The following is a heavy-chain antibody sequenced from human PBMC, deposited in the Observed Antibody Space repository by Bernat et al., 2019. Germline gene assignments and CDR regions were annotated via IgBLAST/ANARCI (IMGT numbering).Heavy chain of an antibody. V-gene: IGHV3-9*01. D-gene: IGHD6-19*01. CDR3: AKDGGSGWYGKWDAFDI. J-gene: IGHJ3*02. CDR1: GFTFDDYA. Sequence: EVRLVESGGGLVQPGRSLRLSCAASGFTFDDYAMHWVRQAPGKGLEWVSGISWNSGSIGYADSVKGRFTISRDNAKNSLYLQMNSLRAEDTALYYCAKDGGSGWYGKWDAFDIWGQGTMVTVSS. CDR2: ISWNSGSI.